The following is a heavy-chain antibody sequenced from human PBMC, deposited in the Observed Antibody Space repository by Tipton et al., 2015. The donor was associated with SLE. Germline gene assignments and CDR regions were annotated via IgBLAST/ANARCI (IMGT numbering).Heavy chain of an antibody. D-gene: IGHD3-10*01. Sequence: SLRLSCAASGFTFSSFWMTWFRQAPGKGLEWVANIKHDGSEKFYVDSVKGRFTISRDNSKNTLYLQMNSLRAEDTAVYYCARRNSESGAFDMWGQGTLVTVSS. V-gene: IGHV3-7*03. CDR2: IKHDGSEK. CDR1: GFTFSSFW. CDR3: ARRNSESGAFDM. J-gene: IGHJ3*02.